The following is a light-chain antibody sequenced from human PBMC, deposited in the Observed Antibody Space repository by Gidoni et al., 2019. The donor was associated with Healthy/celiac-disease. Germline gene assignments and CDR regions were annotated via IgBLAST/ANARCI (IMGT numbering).Light chain of an antibody. CDR3: QQYYSTPLT. Sequence: DIVMTQSPDSLAVSLGERATINCKSSQSVLYSSNNKNYLAWYQQKPGQPPKLLIYWASTRESGVPDRFSGSGSGTDFTLTISSLKAEDVAVYYCQQYYSTPLTCXQXTKVEIK. V-gene: IGKV4-1*01. CDR2: WAS. CDR1: QSVLYSSNNKNY. J-gene: IGKJ1*01.